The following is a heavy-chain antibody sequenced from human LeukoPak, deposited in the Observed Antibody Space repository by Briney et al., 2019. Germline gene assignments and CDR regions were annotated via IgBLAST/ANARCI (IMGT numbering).Heavy chain of an antibody. CDR2: IYTSGST. D-gene: IGHD2-2*01. J-gene: IGHJ5*02. V-gene: IGHV4-4*07. Sequence: PSETLSLTRTVSGGSISSYYWSWIRQPAGKGLEWIGRIYTSGSTNYNPSLKSRVTMSVDTSKNQFSLKLSSVTAADTAVYYCARDCSSTSCNWFDPWGQGTLVTVSS. CDR3: ARDCSSTSCNWFDP. CDR1: GGSISSYY.